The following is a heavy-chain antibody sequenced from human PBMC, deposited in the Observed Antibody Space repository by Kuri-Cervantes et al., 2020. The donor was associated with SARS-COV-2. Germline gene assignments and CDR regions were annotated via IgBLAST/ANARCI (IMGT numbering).Heavy chain of an antibody. Sequence: GSLRLSCPVSGASISIYYWSWIRQPAGKGLEWIGEINHSGSTNYNPSPKSRVTISVDTSKNQFSLKLSSVTAADTAVYYCARHTWFGDPRFDPWGQGTLVTVSS. V-gene: IGHV4-59*08. D-gene: IGHD3-10*01. J-gene: IGHJ5*02. CDR2: INHSGST. CDR3: ARHTWFGDPRFDP. CDR1: GASISIYY.